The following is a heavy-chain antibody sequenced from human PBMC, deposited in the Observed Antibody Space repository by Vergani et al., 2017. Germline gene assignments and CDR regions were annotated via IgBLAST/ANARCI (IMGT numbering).Heavy chain of an antibody. CDR2: ICYSGST. CDR3: ARHIAAAGLYYYYGMDV. J-gene: IGHJ6*02. CDR1: GGSISSYY. D-gene: IGHD6-13*01. Sequence: QVQLQESGPGLVKPSETLSITCTVSGGSISSYYWSWIRQPPGKGLEWIGYICYSGSTNYNHSLKSRVTISVDTSKNQFSLKLSSVTAADTAVYDCARHIAAAGLYYYYGMDVWGQGTTVTVSS. V-gene: IGHV4-59*08.